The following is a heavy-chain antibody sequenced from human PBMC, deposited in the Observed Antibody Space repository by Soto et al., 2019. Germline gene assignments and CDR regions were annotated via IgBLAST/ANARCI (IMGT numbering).Heavy chain of an antibody. CDR1: GFSLSTSGVG. J-gene: IGHJ6*02. CDR3: AHRRDSSTWYVTGTPLYYYYYGMNV. Sequence: QITLKESGPTLVKPTQTLTLTCTFSGFSLSTSGVGVGWIRQPPGKALEGLALISWNDDKRYSPSLKSRLTITKQTSKNHVVLTMTNMDPVDTATYYCAHRRDSSTWYVTGTPLYYYYYGMNVWGQGTTVTVSS. D-gene: IGHD6-13*01. CDR2: ISWNDDK. V-gene: IGHV2-5*01.